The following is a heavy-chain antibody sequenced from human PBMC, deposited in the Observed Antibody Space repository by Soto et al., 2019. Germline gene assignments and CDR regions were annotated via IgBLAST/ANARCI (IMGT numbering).Heavy chain of an antibody. J-gene: IGHJ5*02. CDR3: TTSAYCGGDCYWSSFDP. CDR2: IKSKTDGGTT. Sequence: GGSLRLSCAASGFTFSNAWMNWVRQAPGKGLEWVGRIKSKTDGGTTDYAAPVKGRFTISRDDSKNTLYLQMNSLKTEDTAVYYCTTSAYCGGDCYWSSFDPWGQGTLVTVSS. D-gene: IGHD2-21*02. CDR1: GFTFSNAW. V-gene: IGHV3-15*07.